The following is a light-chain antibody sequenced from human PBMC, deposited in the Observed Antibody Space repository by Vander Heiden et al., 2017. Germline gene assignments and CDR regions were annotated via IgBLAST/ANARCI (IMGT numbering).Light chain of an antibody. V-gene: IGLV3-1*01. CDR1: KLGDTF. J-gene: IGLJ1*01. CDR2: HDN. Sequence: SYRLTQPPSVSVSPGQTATIACSGDKLGDTFASWYQQKAGQSPILVIYHDNKRPSGIPERFSASNSGNTDTLTISGTQTPDEADYYCQAWISSTAVFGTGTKVTVL. CDR3: QAWISSTAV.